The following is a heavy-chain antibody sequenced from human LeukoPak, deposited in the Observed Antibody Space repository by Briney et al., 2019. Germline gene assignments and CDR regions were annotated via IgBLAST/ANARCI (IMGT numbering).Heavy chain of an antibody. V-gene: IGHV3-23*01. CDR1: GSTLTSNA. J-gene: IGHJ4*02. CDR3: AKVRPDYIWGSYQYYFDY. CDR2: ISGSGGST. D-gene: IGHD3-16*01. Sequence: GGSLSLSCAAPGSTLTSNALTWFRQPPGKGLEWASAISGSGGSTYYADSVKGRFTISRDNSKNTLYLQMNSLRAEDTAVYYCAKVRPDYIWGSYQYYFDYWGQGTLVTVSS.